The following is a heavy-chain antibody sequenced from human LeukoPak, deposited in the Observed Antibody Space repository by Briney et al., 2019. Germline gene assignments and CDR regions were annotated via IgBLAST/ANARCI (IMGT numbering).Heavy chain of an antibody. J-gene: IGHJ4*02. D-gene: IGHD4-11*01. V-gene: IGHV3-7*01. Sequence: GGSLRLSCAASGFTFSTYTMNWVRQAPGKGLEWVANIKQDGSEKYYVDSVKGRFTISRDNAKNSLYLQMNSLRAEDTAVYYCARLYDDYTNGHFDSWGQGTLVTVSS. CDR3: ARLYDDYTNGHFDS. CDR2: IKQDGSEK. CDR1: GFTFSTYT.